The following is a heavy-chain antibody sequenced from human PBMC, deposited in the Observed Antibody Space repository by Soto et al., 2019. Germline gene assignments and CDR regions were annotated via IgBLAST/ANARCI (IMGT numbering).Heavy chain of an antibody. V-gene: IGHV3-30*18. CDR2: ISYDGSNK. D-gene: IGHD2-2*01. Sequence: GGSLRLSCAASGFTFSNYGMHWVRQAPGKGLEWVAVISYDGSNKYYAASVKGRLTISRDNSKNTLDLQMNSRRGEDTALYYCEKQLRVHGDYWGQGTLVTVSS. CDR1: GFTFSNYG. CDR3: EKQLRVHGDY. J-gene: IGHJ4*02.